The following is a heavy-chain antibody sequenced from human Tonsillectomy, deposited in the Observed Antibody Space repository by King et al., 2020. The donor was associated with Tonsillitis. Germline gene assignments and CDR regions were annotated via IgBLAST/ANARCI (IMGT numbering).Heavy chain of an antibody. D-gene: IGHD3-10*01. CDR1: GFTFGDYG. CDR2: INWNGGST. Sequence: VQLVESGGGVVRPGGSLRLSCAASGFTFGDYGMSWVRQAPGKGLEWVSGINWNGGSTGYADSVKGRFTISRDNAKNSLYLQMNRLRAEDTALYYCARDALLWFGEVSYYGMDVWGQGTTVTVSS. V-gene: IGHV3-20*04. J-gene: IGHJ6*02. CDR3: ARDALLWFGEVSYYGMDV.